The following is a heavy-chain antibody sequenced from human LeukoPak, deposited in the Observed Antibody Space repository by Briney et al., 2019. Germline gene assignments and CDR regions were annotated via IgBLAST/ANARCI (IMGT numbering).Heavy chain of an antibody. J-gene: IGHJ4*02. V-gene: IGHV3-30*18. CDR3: AKGYYYDSSGYYRFDY. Sequence: GGSLRLSCAASGFTFSSYGMHWVRQAPGKGLEGGAVISYDGSNKYYADSVKGRFTISRDNSKNTLYLQMNSLRAEDTAVYYCAKGYYYDSSGYYRFDYWGQGTLVTVSS. D-gene: IGHD3-22*01. CDR2: ISYDGSNK. CDR1: GFTFSSYG.